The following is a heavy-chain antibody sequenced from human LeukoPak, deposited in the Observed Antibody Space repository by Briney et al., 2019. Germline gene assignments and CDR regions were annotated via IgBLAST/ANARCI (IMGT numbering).Heavy chain of an antibody. Sequence: ASVTVSFKASGYTFTTYGISWVRQAPGQGLDWMGWISAYNGNTNYAQNFQGRLTMTTDTSTSTAYMVLRSLRSDDTAVYYGAREGKVGTTNPWFDSWGQGTLVTVSS. V-gene: IGHV1-18*01. CDR3: AREGKVGTTNPWFDS. CDR1: GYTFTTYG. D-gene: IGHD1-26*01. CDR2: ISAYNGNT. J-gene: IGHJ5*01.